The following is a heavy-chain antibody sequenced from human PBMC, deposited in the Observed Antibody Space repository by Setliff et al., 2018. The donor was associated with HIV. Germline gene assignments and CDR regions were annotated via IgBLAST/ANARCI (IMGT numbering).Heavy chain of an antibody. CDR3: AKDDPLFEY. CDR1: GFSFGEDW. J-gene: IGHJ4*02. CDR2: IRYDGSDK. Sequence: GGSLRLSCGASGFSFGEDWMSWVRQAPGKGLEWVTFIRYDGSDKYYTDSVKGRFTISRDNSKNTLYLQMNSLRDEDTAVYYCAKDDPLFEYWGQGALVTVSS. V-gene: IGHV3-30*02.